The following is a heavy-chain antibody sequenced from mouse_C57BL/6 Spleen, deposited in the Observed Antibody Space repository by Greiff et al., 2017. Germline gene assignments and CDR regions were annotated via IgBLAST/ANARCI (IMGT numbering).Heavy chain of an antibody. CDR3: ARGATVVGPLAY. CDR1: GYSITSGYY. J-gene: IGHJ3*01. V-gene: IGHV3-6*01. Sequence: LMESGPGLVKPSQSLSLTCSVTGYSITSGYYWNWIRQFPGNKLEWMGYISYDGSNNYNPSLKNRISITRDTSKNQFCLKLNSVTTEDTATYYCARGATVVGPLAYWGQGTLVTVSA. D-gene: IGHD1-1*01. CDR2: ISYDGSN.